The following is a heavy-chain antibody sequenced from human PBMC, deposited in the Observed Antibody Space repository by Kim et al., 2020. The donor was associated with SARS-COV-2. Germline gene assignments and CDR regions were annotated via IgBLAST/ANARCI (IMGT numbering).Heavy chain of an antibody. CDR3: ARSWDF. V-gene: IGHV1-2*02. J-gene: IGHJ4*02. CDR1: GYIFTGYY. Sequence: ASVNVSCKASGYIFTGYYMHWVRQAPGQGLEWMGWINPHSGGTHYAQKFQGRVTMTRDTSISTAYMELSRLRSDDTAVYYCARSWDFWGQGTLVTVSS. CDR2: INPHSGGT.